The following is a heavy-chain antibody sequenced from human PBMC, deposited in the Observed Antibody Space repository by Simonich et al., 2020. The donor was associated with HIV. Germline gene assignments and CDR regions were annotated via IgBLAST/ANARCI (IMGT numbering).Heavy chain of an antibody. CDR2: INHSGIT. CDR3: ARRDRELILYFDY. V-gene: IGHV4-34*01. J-gene: IGHJ4*02. CDR1: GGSFSGYY. D-gene: IGHD3-3*01. Sequence: QVQLQQWGAGLLKPSETLSFTCAVYGGSFSGYYWRWMRQPPGKGLEWIGEINHSGITNYKSSLNSRATISVDKSKNQFSLKLSSVTAADTAIYYCARRDRELILYFDYWGQGNLVTVSS.